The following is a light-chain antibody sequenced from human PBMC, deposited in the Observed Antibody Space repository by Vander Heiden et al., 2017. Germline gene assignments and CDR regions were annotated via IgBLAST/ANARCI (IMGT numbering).Light chain of an antibody. CDR2: HSS. V-gene: IGKV3-15*01. Sequence: TLSVSLGERATLSCRASRSVRNNVAWYQQKPGQAPSPLIYHSSTRAASVPARFSGSGSETEFTHTISSLQSEDFAIYYCQQYNDWPGTFGQGTKLEI. CDR1: RSVRNN. J-gene: IGKJ1*01. CDR3: QQYNDWPGT.